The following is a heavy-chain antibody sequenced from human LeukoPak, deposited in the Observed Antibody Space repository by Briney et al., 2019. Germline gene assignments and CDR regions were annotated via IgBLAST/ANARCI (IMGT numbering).Heavy chain of an antibody. D-gene: IGHD3-22*01. CDR1: GFTFSNAW. CDR2: IKSTTDGGTT. Sequence: GGSLRLSCVASGFTFSNAWMSWVRQAPGKGLEWVGRIKSTTDGGTTDYAAPVKGRFTISRDDSKNTLYLQMNSLKTEDTAVYYCAASYYDSSGYRAWGQGILVTVSS. J-gene: IGHJ5*02. V-gene: IGHV3-15*01. CDR3: AASYYDSSGYRA.